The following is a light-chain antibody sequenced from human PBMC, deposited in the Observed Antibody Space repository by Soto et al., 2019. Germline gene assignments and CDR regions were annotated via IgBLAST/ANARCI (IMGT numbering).Light chain of an antibody. Sequence: EIVLPQSPGTLSLSPGERATLSCRARHRCSSIYVAWYQQKPGQAPRLRLDGASSRSTGSPDRFSGSGAGTDFTLTIGRLEPEDFAVYYCQQYGSSQSFGQGTKVEIK. CDR3: QQYGSSQS. CDR2: GAS. J-gene: IGKJ1*01. V-gene: IGKV3-20*01. CDR1: HRCSSIY.